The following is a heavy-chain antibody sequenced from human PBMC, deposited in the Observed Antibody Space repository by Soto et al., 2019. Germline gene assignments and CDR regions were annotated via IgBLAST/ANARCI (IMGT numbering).Heavy chain of an antibody. J-gene: IGHJ4*02. Sequence: GASVKVSCKASGYTFTSYGISWVRQAPGQGLEWMGWISAYNGNTNYAQKLQGRVTMTTDTSTGTAYMELRSLRSDATAVYYCARQAITIFGVVSSQLDYWGQGTLVTVSS. V-gene: IGHV1-18*01. CDR2: ISAYNGNT. CDR1: GYTFTSYG. D-gene: IGHD3-3*01. CDR3: ARQAITIFGVVSSQLDY.